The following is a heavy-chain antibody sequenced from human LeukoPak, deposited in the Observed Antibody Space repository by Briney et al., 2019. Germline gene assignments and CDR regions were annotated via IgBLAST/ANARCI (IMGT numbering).Heavy chain of an antibody. CDR3: AGNSYDYVWGSYRPMYAFDI. D-gene: IGHD3-16*02. CDR1: GYTFTSYG. CDR2: ISAYNGNT. J-gene: IGHJ3*02. Sequence: ASVKVSCKASGYTFTSYGISWVRQAPGQGLEWMGWISAYNGNTNCAQKLQGRVTMTTDTSTSTAYMELRSLRSDDTAVYYCAGNSYDYVWGSYRPMYAFDIWGQGTMVTVSS. V-gene: IGHV1-18*01.